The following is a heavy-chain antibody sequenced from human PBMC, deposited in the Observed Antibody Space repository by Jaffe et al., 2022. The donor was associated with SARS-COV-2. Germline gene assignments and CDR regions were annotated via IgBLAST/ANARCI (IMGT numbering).Heavy chain of an antibody. CDR1: GFNVSTSA. Sequence: EIQLVESGGGLMQPGGSLRLSCAASGFNVSTSAMNWVRQTPGKGLEWVSVIYGGGTTYYADSVKGRFTISRDNSKSTLYLQMNSLRDEDTAVYYCARDRNSPRLGDAFDVWGQGTMVTVSS. V-gene: IGHV3-53*01. CDR2: IYGGGTT. CDR3: ARDRNSPRLGDAFDV. D-gene: IGHD6-19*01. J-gene: IGHJ3*01.